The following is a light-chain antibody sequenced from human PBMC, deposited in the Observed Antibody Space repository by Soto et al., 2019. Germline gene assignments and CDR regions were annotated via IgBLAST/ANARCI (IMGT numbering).Light chain of an antibody. V-gene: IGKV1-39*01. CDR2: AAS. CDR3: QQSYSTPPMYT. Sequence: DIQMTQSPSSLSASVGDRVTITCRASQSISSYLNWYQQKPGKAPKLLIYAASSLQSGVQSRFSGSGSGTDFTLTISSLQPEDFATYYCQQSYSTPPMYTFGQGTKLEIK. CDR1: QSISSY. J-gene: IGKJ2*01.